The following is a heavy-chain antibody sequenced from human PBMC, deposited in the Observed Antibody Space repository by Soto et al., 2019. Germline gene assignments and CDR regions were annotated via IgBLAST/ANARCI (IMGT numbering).Heavy chain of an antibody. V-gene: IGHV1-18*01. D-gene: IGHD3-16*01. CDR1: GSTFMSYT. Sequence: ASVKVSCKTSGSTFMSYTINWVRQAPGQGLEWMGWISAYNANTNCAQRLQGRVTMTTDTSTSTVYMELRSLRSDDTAVYDCARIVLYTFGMDVWGQGTTVTVSS. J-gene: IGHJ6*02. CDR3: ARIVLYTFGMDV. CDR2: ISAYNANT.